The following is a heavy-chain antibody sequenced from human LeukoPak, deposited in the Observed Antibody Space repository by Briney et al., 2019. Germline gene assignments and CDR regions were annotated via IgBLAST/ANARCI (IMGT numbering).Heavy chain of an antibody. J-gene: IGHJ5*02. V-gene: IGHV4-61*02. CDR2: IYYSGST. CDR1: GGSISSGSYY. Sequence: SQTLSLTCTVSGGSISSGSYYWSWIRQPAGKGLEWIGSIYYSGSTYYNPSLKSRVTISVDTSKNQFSLKLSSVTAADTAVYYCARLIMITFPRFDPWGQGTLVTVSS. D-gene: IGHD3-16*01. CDR3: ARLIMITFPRFDP.